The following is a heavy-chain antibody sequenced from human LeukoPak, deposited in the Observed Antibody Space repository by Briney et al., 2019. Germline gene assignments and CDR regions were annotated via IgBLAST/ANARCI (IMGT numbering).Heavy chain of an antibody. CDR2: INHSGST. CDR1: GGSFSGYY. CDR3: ARDPGDAFDI. Sequence: PSETLSLTCAVYGGSFSGYYWSWIRQPPGKGLEWIGEINHSGSTNYNPSLKSRVTMSVDTSKNQFSLKLSSVTAADTAVYYCARDPGDAFDIWGQGTMVTVSS. V-gene: IGHV4-34*01. J-gene: IGHJ3*02.